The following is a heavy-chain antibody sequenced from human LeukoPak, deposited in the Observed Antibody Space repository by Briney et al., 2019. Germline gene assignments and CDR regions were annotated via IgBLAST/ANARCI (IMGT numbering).Heavy chain of an antibody. V-gene: IGHV1-69*05. CDR3: ASHPTVLHENFDY. CDR2: IIPIFGTA. D-gene: IGHD2/OR15-2a*01. Sequence: ASVKVSCKASGGTFSSYAISWVRQAPGQGLEWMGGIIPIFGTANYAQKFQGRVTITTDESTSTAYMELSSLRSDDTAVYYCASHPTVLHENFDYWGQGTLVTVSS. J-gene: IGHJ4*02. CDR1: GGTFSSYA.